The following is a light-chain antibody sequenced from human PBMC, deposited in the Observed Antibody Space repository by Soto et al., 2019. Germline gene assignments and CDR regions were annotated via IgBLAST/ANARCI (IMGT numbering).Light chain of an antibody. CDR3: QQSYSTLWT. V-gene: IGKV1-39*01. Sequence: DIQMTQSPSSLSASVGDRVTITCRASQSIGTSLNWFQQKPGKAPKFLIYAASSLQSGVPSRFSGTGSGTDFTLTISSLQPEDFATYYCQQSYSTLWTFGQGTKVEIK. J-gene: IGKJ1*01. CDR1: QSIGTS. CDR2: AAS.